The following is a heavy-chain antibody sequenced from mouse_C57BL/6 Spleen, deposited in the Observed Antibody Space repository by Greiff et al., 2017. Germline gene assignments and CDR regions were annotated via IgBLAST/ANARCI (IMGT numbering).Heavy chain of an antibody. Sequence: VQLQQPGAELVRPGSSVKLSCKASGYTFTSYWMHWVKQRPIQGLEWIGNIDPSDSGTNYNQKFKDKATLTVEKSSSTAYMQLSSLTSEDSAVYYCARGGYLYFDYWGQGTTLTVSS. CDR2: IDPSDSGT. V-gene: IGHV1-52*01. J-gene: IGHJ2*01. CDR1: GYTFTSYW. CDR3: ARGGYLYFDY.